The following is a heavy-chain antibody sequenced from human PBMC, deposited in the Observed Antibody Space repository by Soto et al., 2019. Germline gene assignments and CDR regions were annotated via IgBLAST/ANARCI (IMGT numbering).Heavy chain of an antibody. CDR3: ANGNLYNILGGSDY. J-gene: IGHJ4*02. Sequence: QTGGSLRLSCAASGLLVGSQSMTWVRQPPGKGLEWVSHISTNGQDTLYADSVKGRFTISRDTSSNVLYLQMNSLRPDDTAVYYFANGNLYNILGGSDYWGQGTLVTVSS. CDR2: ISTNGQDT. CDR1: GLLVGSQS. D-gene: IGHD3-9*01. V-gene: IGHV3-23*01.